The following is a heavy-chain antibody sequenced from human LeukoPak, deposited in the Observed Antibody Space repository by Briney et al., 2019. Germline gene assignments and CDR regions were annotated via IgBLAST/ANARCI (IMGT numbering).Heavy chain of an antibody. J-gene: IGHJ4*02. CDR1: GFTFSRYW. V-gene: IGHV3-30*03. CDR3: ARDMSVGDFWSGPYFDY. CDR2: ISYDGSKK. D-gene: IGHD3-3*01. Sequence: GGSLRLSCEASGFTFSRYWMHWVRQAPGKGLKWVAFISYDGSKKYYADSVKGRFTISRDNSKNTLYSQMNSLRGEDTAVYYCARDMSVGDFWSGPYFDYWGQGSLVTVSS.